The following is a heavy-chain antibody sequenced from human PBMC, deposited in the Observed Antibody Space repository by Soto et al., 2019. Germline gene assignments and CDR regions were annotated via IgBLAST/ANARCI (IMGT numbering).Heavy chain of an antibody. J-gene: IGHJ6*02. CDR1: GGSISSGDYY. CDR2: LYYSGST. Sequence: SETLSLTCTVSGGSISSGDYYWSWIRQPPGKGLEWIGYLYYSGSTYYNPSLKSRVTISVDTSKNQLSLKLSSVTAADTAVYYCASSCYGSWSPYGMDVWGQGTTVTVSS. CDR3: ASSCYGSWSPYGMDV. D-gene: IGHD3-10*01. V-gene: IGHV4-30-4*01.